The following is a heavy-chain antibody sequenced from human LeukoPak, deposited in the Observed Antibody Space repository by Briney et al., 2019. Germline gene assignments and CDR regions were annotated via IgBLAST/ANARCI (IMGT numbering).Heavy chain of an antibody. CDR1: GYTFTSYG. Sequence: ASVKVSCKASGYTFTSYGISWVRQAPGQGLEWMGWISAYNGNTNYAQNFQGRVTMTRDTSTSTFYMELSSLRSEDTALYFCARARGYSGYHPVDYWGQGTLVTVSS. CDR2: ISAYNGNT. V-gene: IGHV1-18*01. CDR3: ARARGYSGYHPVDY. J-gene: IGHJ4*02. D-gene: IGHD5-12*01.